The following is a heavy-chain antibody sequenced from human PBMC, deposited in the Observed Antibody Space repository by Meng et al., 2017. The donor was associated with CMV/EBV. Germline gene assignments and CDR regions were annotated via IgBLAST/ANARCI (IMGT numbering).Heavy chain of an antibody. CDR1: GYTFTGCY. J-gene: IGHJ5*02. CDR2: INPNSGGT. CDR3: ARDHGGVVPAYWFDP. Sequence: ASVKVSCKASGYTFTGCYMHWVRQAPGQGLEWMGWINPNSGGTNYAQKFQGRVTMTRDTSISTAYMELSRLRSDDTAVYYCARDHGGVVPAYWFDPWGQGTLVTVSS. V-gene: IGHV1-2*02. D-gene: IGHD2-2*01.